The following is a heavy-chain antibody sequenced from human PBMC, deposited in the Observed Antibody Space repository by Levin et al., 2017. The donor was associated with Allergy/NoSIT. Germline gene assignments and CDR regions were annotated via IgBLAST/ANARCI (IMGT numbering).Heavy chain of an antibody. CDR2: IYYSGST. J-gene: IGHJ4*02. D-gene: IGHD5-18*01. V-gene: IGHV4-39*07. Sequence: NPSETLSLTCTVSGGSISSSGYYWAWIRQPPGEGLEWIASIYYSGSTYYNPSLKSRVTISVDTSKNQFSLKVSSVTAADTAVYYCARDHAPNSYGYGYWGQGTLVTVSS. CDR3: ARDHAPNSYGYGY. CDR1: GGSISSSGYY.